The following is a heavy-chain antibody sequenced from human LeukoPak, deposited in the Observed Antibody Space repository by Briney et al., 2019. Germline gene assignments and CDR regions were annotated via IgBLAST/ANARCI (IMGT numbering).Heavy chain of an antibody. CDR1: GFTFSVYG. D-gene: IGHD3-3*01. CDR3: ASRFLEWLY. J-gene: IGHJ4*02. CDR2: ISGSSSSSSSSTT. V-gene: IGHV3-48*01. Sequence: GGSLRLSCAAYGFTFSVYGMNWVRQAPGKGLEWVSYISGSSSSSSSSTTYYADSVKGRFTISRDNAKNLLYLQMNSLRAEETAVYYCASRFLEWLYWGQGTLVTVSS.